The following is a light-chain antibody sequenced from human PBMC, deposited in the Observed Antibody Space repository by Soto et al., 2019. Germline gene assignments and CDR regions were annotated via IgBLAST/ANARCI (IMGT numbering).Light chain of an antibody. Sequence: QSALTQPASVSGSPGQSITISCIGSSSDVGGYNYVSWYQQHPGKAPKLMIYEVTNRPSGVSNRFTGSKSVNSAFLTISGXXSXXXXDYYCSSYTSSSILVFGGGTKLTVL. V-gene: IGLV2-14*01. CDR2: EVT. J-gene: IGLJ2*01. CDR3: SSYTSSSILV. CDR1: SSDVGGYNY.